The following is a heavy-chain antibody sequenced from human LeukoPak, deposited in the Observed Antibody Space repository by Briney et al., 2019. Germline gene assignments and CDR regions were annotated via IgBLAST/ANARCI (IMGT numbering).Heavy chain of an antibody. CDR3: ARGPYYYDSSGYYYHRFDY. CDR2: ISSSSSTI. D-gene: IGHD3-22*01. J-gene: IGHJ4*02. Sequence: GGSLRLSCAASGFTFSSYSMNWVRQAPGKGLEWVSYISSSSSTIYYADSVKGRFTISRDNAKNSLYLQMNSLRAEDTAVYYCARGPYYYDSSGYYYHRFDYWGQGTLVTVSS. V-gene: IGHV3-48*01. CDR1: GFTFSSYS.